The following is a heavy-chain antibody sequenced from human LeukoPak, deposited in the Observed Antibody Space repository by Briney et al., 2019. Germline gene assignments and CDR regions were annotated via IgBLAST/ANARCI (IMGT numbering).Heavy chain of an antibody. Sequence: GGSLRLSCAASGFTFSSYAMHWVRQAPGKGLEWVAVISYDGSNEYYADSVKGRFTISRDNSKNTLYLQMNSLRAEDTAVYYCARDIRLGIYYYYYGMDVWGQGTTVTVSS. CDR1: GFTFSSYA. J-gene: IGHJ6*02. CDR3: ARDIRLGIYYYYYGMDV. V-gene: IGHV3-30-3*01. D-gene: IGHD6-19*01. CDR2: ISYDGSNE.